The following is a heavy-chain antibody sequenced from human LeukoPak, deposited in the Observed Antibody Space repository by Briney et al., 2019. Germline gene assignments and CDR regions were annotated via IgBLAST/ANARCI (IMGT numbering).Heavy chain of an antibody. Sequence: PSETLSLTCTVSGGSISSSSYYWGWIRQPPGKGLEWIGYIYYSGSTNYNPSLKSRVTISVDTSKNQFSLKLSSVTAADTAVYYCASLTIFGVVTAFDIWGQGTMVTVSS. D-gene: IGHD3-3*01. J-gene: IGHJ3*02. V-gene: IGHV4-61*05. CDR1: GGSISSSSYY. CDR3: ASLTIFGVVTAFDI. CDR2: IYYSGST.